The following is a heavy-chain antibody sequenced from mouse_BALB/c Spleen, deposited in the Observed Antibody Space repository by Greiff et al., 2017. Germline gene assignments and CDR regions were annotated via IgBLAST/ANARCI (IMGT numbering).Heavy chain of an antibody. CDR1: GYTFTSYN. J-gene: IGHJ2*01. Sequence: LQQPGAELVKPGASVKMSCKASGYTFTSYNMHWVKQTPGQGLEWIGAIYPGNGDTSYNQKFKGKATLTADKSSSTAYMQLSSLTSEDSAVYYCARGKYYDFDYWGQGTTLTVSS. CDR2: IYPGNGDT. D-gene: IGHD1-1*02. V-gene: IGHV1-12*01. CDR3: ARGKYYDFDY.